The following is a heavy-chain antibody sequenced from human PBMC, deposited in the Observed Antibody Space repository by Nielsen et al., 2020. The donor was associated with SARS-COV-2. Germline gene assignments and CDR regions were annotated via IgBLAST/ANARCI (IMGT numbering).Heavy chain of an antibody. CDR3: CLVGAV. V-gene: IGHV3-9*01. Sequence: SLKISCAASGFTFDDYAMHWVRQAPGKGLEWVSGISWNSGSIGYADSVKGRFTISRDNAKNTLYLQMNSLRAEDTAVYYCCLVGAVWGQGTLVTVSS. J-gene: IGHJ4*02. CDR1: GFTFDDYA. CDR2: ISWNSGSI. D-gene: IGHD1-26*01.